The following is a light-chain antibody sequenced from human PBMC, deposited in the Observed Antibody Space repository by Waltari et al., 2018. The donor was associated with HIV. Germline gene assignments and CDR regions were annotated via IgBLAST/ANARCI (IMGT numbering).Light chain of an antibody. CDR3: SSYGDNNWVL. CDR2: EVT. J-gene: IGLJ2*01. CDR1: SSDIGAYDS. Sequence: QSALTQPPSASGSLGQSVTISCFGSSSDIGAYDSVSCFQQLPQNAPTLLLYEVTKRPSVVPDRFSGSRSGNTAFLTVSGLQPNDTAAYFCSSYGDNNWVLFGGGTNLTVL. V-gene: IGLV2-8*01.